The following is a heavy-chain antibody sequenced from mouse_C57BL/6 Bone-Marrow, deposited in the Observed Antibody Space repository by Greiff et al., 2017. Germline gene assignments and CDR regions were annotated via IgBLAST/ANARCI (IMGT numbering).Heavy chain of an antibody. J-gene: IGHJ2*01. V-gene: IGHV1-74*01. CDR1: GYTFTSYW. CDR2: IHPSDSDT. Sequence: QVQLQQPGAELVKPGASVKVSCKASGYTFTSYWMHWVKQRPGQGLEWIGRIHPSDSDTNYNQKFKGKATLTVDKSSSTAYMQLSSLTSEDSAVYYCAISFITTVKGDFDYWGQGTTLTVSS. CDR3: AISFITTVKGDFDY. D-gene: IGHD1-1*01.